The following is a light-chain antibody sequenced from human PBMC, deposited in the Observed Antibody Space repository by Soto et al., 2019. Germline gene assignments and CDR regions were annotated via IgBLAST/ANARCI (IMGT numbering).Light chain of an antibody. CDR3: QQYGSSSIT. V-gene: IGKV3-20*01. Sequence: EIVLTQSPGTLSLSPGERATLSCRASPSVSSSYLAWYQQKPGQAPRLLIYGASSRATGIPDRFSGSGSGTDFTLTISRLGPEDFAVYYCQQYGSSSITFGQGTRLEIK. CDR1: PSVSSSY. J-gene: IGKJ5*01. CDR2: GAS.